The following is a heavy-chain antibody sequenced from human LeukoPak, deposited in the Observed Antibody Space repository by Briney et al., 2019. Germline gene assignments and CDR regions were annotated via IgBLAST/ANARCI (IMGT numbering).Heavy chain of an antibody. CDR2: IYYSGST. J-gene: IGHJ3*02. CDR1: GGSISSYY. CDR3: ARVGVYDSSGYPAGNDAFDI. Sequence: TLSLTCTVSGGSISSYYWSWIRQPPGKGLEWIGYIYYSGSTNYNPSLKSRVTISVDTSKNQFSLKLSSVTAADTAVYYCARVGVYDSSGYPAGNDAFDIWGQGTMVTVSS. D-gene: IGHD3-22*01. V-gene: IGHV4-59*12.